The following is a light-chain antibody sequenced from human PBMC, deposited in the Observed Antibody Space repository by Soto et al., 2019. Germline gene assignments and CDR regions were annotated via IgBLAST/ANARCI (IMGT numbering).Light chain of an antibody. CDR3: QSYGTSLSGLYV. CDR2: DSN. V-gene: IGLV1-40*01. CDR1: SSNIGVGRD. J-gene: IGLJ1*01. Sequence: QSVLTQPPSVSGAPGQRVIISCTGSSSNIGVGRDVHWYRQFPGEAPKFLISDSNHRPSGVPDRFSVSKSGASASLAITGLRAEDEGDYFCQSYGTSLSGLYVFGTGTKVTVL.